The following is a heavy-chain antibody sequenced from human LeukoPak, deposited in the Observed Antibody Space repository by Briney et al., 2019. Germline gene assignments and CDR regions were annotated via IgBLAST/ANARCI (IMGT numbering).Heavy chain of an antibody. CDR3: TRDPRADFWLDP. Sequence: PSQTLSLTCDISGDSVSSNSATWNWIRQSPSRGLEWLGRTYYRSKWYNDYAVSVKSRININQDTSKNQFSLQLNSVTPEDTAVYYCTRDPRADFWLDPWGQGTLVTVSS. J-gene: IGHJ5*02. D-gene: IGHD1-26*01. CDR1: GDSVSSNSAT. V-gene: IGHV6-1*01. CDR2: TYYRSKWYN.